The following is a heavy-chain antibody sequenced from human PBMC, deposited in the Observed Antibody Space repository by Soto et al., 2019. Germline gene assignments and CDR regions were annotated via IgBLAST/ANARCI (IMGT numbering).Heavy chain of an antibody. V-gene: IGHV1-69*05. Sequence: QVQLVQSGADVKKPGSSVKVSCEVSGGTFSNYAFTWVRQGPGQGLEWMGGIIPIFGTANYARQFKGRVAISSDEATTTTYMELSNLTSEGTAICFCARFTETGYTSGWCYFDCRGQGSLVTVSS. J-gene: IGHJ4*02. D-gene: IGHD6-19*01. CDR2: IIPIFGTA. CDR1: GGTFSNYA. CDR3: ARFTETGYTSGWCYFDC.